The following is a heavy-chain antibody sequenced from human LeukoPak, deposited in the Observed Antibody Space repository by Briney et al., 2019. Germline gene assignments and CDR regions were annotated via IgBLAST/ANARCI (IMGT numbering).Heavy chain of an antibody. CDR2: IYYSGST. CDR3: ARDAAAVVTPYYYGMDV. V-gene: IGHV4-39*02. CDR1: GGSISSSSYY. D-gene: IGHD3-22*01. J-gene: IGHJ6*02. Sequence: SETLSLTCTVSGGSISSSSYYWGWIRQPPGKGLEWIGSIYYSGSTYYNPSLKSRVTISVDTSKNQFSLKLSSVTAADTAVYYCARDAAAVVTPYYYGMDVWGQGTTVTVSS.